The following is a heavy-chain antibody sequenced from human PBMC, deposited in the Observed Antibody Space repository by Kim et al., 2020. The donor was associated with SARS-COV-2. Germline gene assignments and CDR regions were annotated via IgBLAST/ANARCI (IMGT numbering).Heavy chain of an antibody. D-gene: IGHD3-10*01. CDR3: ARRYYYGSGSYFDWFDP. Sequence: SETLSLTCTASGGSISSSSYYWGWIRQPPGKGLEWIGSIYYSGSTYYNPFLKRRVTTSVDTTKNQFSLKLSPVTAADTAGYYCARRYYYGSGSYFDWFDPWGQGTLVTVSS. CDR1: GGSISSSSYY. J-gene: IGHJ5*02. V-gene: IGHV4-39*01. CDR2: IYYSGST.